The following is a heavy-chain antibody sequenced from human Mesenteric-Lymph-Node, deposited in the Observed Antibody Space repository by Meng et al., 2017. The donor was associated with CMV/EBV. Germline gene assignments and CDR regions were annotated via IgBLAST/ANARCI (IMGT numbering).Heavy chain of an antibody. CDR1: GTIRNTNW. J-gene: IGHJ2*01. Sequence: GTIRNTNWGSGGRQPQGKGLERIGEVYHSGSTNYNTSLKGRVTISLDKSKNQFSLKLSSVTAADTAVYFCARDRTAPSSGSYGLDLWGRGTLVTVSS. V-gene: IGHV4-4*01. CDR3: ARDRTAPSSGSYGLDL. D-gene: IGHD1-26*01. CDR2: VYHSGST.